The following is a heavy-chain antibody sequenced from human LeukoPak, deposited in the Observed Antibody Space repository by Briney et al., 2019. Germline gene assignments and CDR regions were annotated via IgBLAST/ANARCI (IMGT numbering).Heavy chain of an antibody. D-gene: IGHD3-22*01. CDR1: GYTFTSYG. CDR2: ISAYNGNT. Sequence: ASVKVSCKASGYTFTSYGISWVRQAPGQGLEWMGWISAYNGNTNYAQKLQGRVTMTTDTSTSTAYMELRSLRSDDTAVYYCAREEGVNDSSGYAPDYWGQGTLVTVSS. CDR3: AREEGVNDSSGYAPDY. V-gene: IGHV1-18*01. J-gene: IGHJ4*02.